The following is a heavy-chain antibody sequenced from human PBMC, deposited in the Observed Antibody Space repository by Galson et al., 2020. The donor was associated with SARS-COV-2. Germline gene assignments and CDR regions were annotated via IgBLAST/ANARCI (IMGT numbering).Heavy chain of an antibody. Sequence: GESLKISCAASEFTFDDYGMSWVRQVPGRGLEWVSGINWNGGSTHYADSVTGRSTISRDNAKNSLYLQINRLRAEDTALYYCARERVYVSWRVFDFWGQGTLVTVSS. J-gene: IGHJ4*02. CDR3: ARERVYVSWRVFDF. CDR2: INWNGGST. CDR1: EFTFDDYG. V-gene: IGHV3-20*04. D-gene: IGHD6-13*01.